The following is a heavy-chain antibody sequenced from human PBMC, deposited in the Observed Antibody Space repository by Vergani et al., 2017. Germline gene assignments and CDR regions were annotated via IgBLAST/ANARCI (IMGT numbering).Heavy chain of an antibody. CDR3: ASPRTAENLSKTLYYFYGLDV. CDR1: GGTFNIYS. CDR2: ITPFFPTG. V-gene: IGHV1-69*12. J-gene: IGHJ6*02. D-gene: IGHD7-27*01. Sequence: QVQLVQSGAEVKKPGSSVKVSCKASGGTFNIYSVSWLRQAPGQGPEWMGGITPFFPTGHYAQKFQGSVIITADESATTVYMELSSLRSEDTAVYYCASPRTAENLSKTLYYFYGLDVWGQGTTVTVSS.